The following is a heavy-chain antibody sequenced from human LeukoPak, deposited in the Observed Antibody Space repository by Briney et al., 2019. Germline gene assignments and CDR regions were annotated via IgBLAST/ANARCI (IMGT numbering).Heavy chain of an antibody. Sequence: GGSLRLSCAASGFTFSGYVMTWVRQPPGKGLQWVADISSSGGSTYYADSVKGRFTISRDNSKNTLYLQMNSLRAEDTAVYYCAKDISGWYGSFAFDIWGQGTMVTVSS. J-gene: IGHJ3*02. V-gene: IGHV3-23*01. CDR2: ISSSGGST. D-gene: IGHD6-19*01. CDR3: AKDISGWYGSFAFDI. CDR1: GFTFSGYV.